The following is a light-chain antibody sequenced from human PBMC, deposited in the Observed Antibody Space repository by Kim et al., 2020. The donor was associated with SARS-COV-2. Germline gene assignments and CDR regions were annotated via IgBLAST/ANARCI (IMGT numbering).Light chain of an antibody. Sequence: GQSITVSCTGTDSDVGGYNYVSWYQQHPGNAPKLIIYDVSNRPSGVSNRFSGSKSGNTASLTISGLQAEDEAHYYCNSYTISSTLVFGGGTKVTVL. V-gene: IGLV2-14*03. CDR2: DVS. J-gene: IGLJ2*01. CDR3: NSYTISSTLV. CDR1: DSDVGGYNY.